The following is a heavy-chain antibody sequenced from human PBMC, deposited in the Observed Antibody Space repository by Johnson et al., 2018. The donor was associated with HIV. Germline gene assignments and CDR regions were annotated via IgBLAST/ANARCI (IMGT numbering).Heavy chain of an antibody. J-gene: IGHJ3*01. D-gene: IGHD3-22*01. Sequence: EVQLVETGGGLIQPGGSLRLSCGASGFIVSSNYMSWVRQAPGKGLEWVSVIFSGGTTYYADSVKGRFTISRDNSKNTLYLQMNSLRAEDTAVYYCARAYYDSSGYYPHAFHVWGQGTMVTVSS. CDR1: GFIVSSNY. V-gene: IGHV3-53*02. CDR3: ARAYYDSSGYYPHAFHV. CDR2: IFSGGTT.